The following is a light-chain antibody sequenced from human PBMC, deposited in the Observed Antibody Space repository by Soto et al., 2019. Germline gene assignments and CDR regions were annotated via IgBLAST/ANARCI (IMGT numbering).Light chain of an antibody. Sequence: DIQLTQSPSSLSASVWDRVTITCRASQGISNYVAWYQQKPGKAPKLLIYAASTLQSGVPSRFSGSGSGTDFTLTISSLQPEDFATYYCQRLSHAFGGGTKVEIK. CDR3: QRLSHA. CDR1: QGISNY. CDR2: AAS. J-gene: IGKJ4*01. V-gene: IGKV1-9*01.